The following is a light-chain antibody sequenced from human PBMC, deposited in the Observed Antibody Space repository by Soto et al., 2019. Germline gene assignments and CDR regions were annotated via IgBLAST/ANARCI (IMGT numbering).Light chain of an antibody. CDR2: DTY. V-gene: IGLV7-46*01. CDR1: SGTVTDDHY. CDR3: SLSFGLHWV. Sequence: QAVVTQEPSLTVSPGGTVTLTCGSSSGTVTDDHYPYWFHQRPGQVPTTVIFDTYRKNSWTPARFSGYLIGGKAALTLSGAQPEDEGDYYCSLSFGLHWVFGGGTKLTVL. J-gene: IGLJ3*02.